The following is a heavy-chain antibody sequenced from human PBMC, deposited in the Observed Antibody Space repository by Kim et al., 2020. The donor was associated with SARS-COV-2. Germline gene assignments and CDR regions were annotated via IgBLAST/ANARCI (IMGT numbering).Heavy chain of an antibody. CDR2: IYSGGST. V-gene: IGHV3-66*02. Sequence: GGSLRLSCAASGFTVSSNYMSWVRQAPGKGLEWVSVIYSGGSTYYADSVKGRFTISRDNSKNTLYLQMNSLRAEDTAVYYCARAMVPGDSPQANYYYYYYGIDMWGHGTTVTVSS. CDR1: GFTVSSNY. D-gene: IGHD3-10*01. CDR3: ARAMVPGDSPQANYYYYYYGIDM. J-gene: IGHJ6*02.